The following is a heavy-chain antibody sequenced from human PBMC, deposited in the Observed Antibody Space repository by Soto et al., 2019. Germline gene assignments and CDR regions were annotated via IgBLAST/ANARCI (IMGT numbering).Heavy chain of an antibody. CDR1: GGTFSSYT. V-gene: IGHV1-69*02. CDR3: AIDAGYCSSSSCRPFDY. CDR2: IIPILAIA. J-gene: IGHJ4*02. Sequence: QVKLVQSGAEVKKPGSSVKVSCKASGGTFSSYTISWVRQAPGQGLEWMGRIIPILAIANYAQKFQGRVTITADKSTSTAYMELSSLRSEDTAVYYCAIDAGYCSSSSCRPFDYWGQGPLVTVSS. D-gene: IGHD2-2*01.